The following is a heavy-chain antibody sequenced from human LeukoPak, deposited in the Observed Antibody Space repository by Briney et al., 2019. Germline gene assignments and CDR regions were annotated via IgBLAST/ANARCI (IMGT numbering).Heavy chain of an antibody. J-gene: IGHJ6*03. CDR2: INPSGGST. CDR1: GYTFTSYY. CDR3: ATLMAHYYYYYMDV. D-gene: IGHD2-8*01. V-gene: IGHV1-46*01. Sequence: ASVKVSCKASGYTFTSYYMHWVRQAPGQGLEWMGIINPSGGSTSYAQKLQGRVTMTTDTSTSTAYMELRSLRSDDTAVYYCATLMAHYYYYYMDVWGKGTTVTVSS.